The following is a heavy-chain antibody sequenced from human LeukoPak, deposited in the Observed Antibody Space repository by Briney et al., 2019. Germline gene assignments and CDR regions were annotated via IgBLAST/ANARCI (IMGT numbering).Heavy chain of an antibody. CDR1: GYSFTSYW. CDR2: IYPGDSDT. J-gene: IGHJ5*02. Sequence: TPGESLKISCKGSGYSFTSYWIGWVRQMPGKGLEWMGIIYPGDSDTRYSPSFQGQVTISADKSISTAYLQWSSLKASDTAMYYCARHPWRDYDFWSGYYTGMGSGWFDPWGQGTLVTVSS. CDR3: ARHPWRDYDFWSGYYTGMGSGWFDP. D-gene: IGHD3-3*01. V-gene: IGHV5-51*01.